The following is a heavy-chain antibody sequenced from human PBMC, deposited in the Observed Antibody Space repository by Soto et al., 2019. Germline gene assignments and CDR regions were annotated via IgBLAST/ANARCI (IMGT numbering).Heavy chain of an antibody. D-gene: IGHD6-6*01. Sequence: GGSLRLSCAASGFTFSDYYMSWIRQAPGEGLERLSYISGSSSYAIYADSVEGRFTISRDNAKSSLYLEMNSLRAEDTAVYYCARDSSITPRPLDYWGQGTQVTVSS. J-gene: IGHJ4*02. CDR3: ARDSSITPRPLDY. CDR1: GFTFSDYY. V-gene: IGHV3-11*06. CDR2: ISGSSSYA.